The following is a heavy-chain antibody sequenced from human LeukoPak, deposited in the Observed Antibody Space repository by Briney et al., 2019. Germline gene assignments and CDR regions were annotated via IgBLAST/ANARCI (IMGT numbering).Heavy chain of an antibody. J-gene: IGHJ4*02. CDR3: AKGNVLTGYYAFDY. D-gene: IGHD3-9*01. CDR1: GFTFSDYW. CDR2: INRDGSST. Sequence: GGSLRLSCAASGFTFSDYWMHWVRQAPGKGLVWASRINRDGSSTSYADSVKGRFTISRDNAKNTLYLQMNSLRAEDTAVYYCAKGNVLTGYYAFDYWGQGTLVSVSS. V-gene: IGHV3-74*01.